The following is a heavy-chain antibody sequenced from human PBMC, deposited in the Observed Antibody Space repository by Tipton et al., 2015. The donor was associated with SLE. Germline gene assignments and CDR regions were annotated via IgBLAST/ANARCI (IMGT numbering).Heavy chain of an antibody. CDR3: ANIAVAGRAIYFFDY. CDR2: IRFDGSNK. Sequence: GSLRLSCAASGFTFSNYGMHWVRQAPGKGLGWVAFIRFDGSNKYYADSVKGRFTISRDNSKNTLYLQMNSLRPEDTAVYFCANIAVAGRAIYFFDYWGQGTLVTVSS. D-gene: IGHD6-19*01. CDR1: GFTFSNYG. J-gene: IGHJ4*02. V-gene: IGHV3-30*02.